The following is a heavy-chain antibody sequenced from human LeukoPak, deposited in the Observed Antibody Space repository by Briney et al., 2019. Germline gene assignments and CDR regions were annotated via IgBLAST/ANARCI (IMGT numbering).Heavy chain of an antibody. CDR3: ARLYCSSPSCYPFDW. CDR2: LSGGGDST. CDR1: GFTFSSNA. D-gene: IGHD2-2*01. J-gene: IGHJ4*02. Sequence: PGGSLRLSCEASGFTFSSNAMSWVRQAPGKGLEWVSALSGGGDSTYYADSVKGRFTISRDNPKNTLYLQMNSLRAEDTAVYYCARLYCSSPSCYPFDWWGQGTLVTVSS. V-gene: IGHV3-23*01.